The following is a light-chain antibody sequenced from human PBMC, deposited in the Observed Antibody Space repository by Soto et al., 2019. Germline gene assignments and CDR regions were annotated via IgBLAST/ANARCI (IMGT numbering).Light chain of an antibody. V-gene: IGKV1-5*01. J-gene: IGKJ2*01. Sequence: DIQMTQSTSTLSASVGDRVTISCRASQSIYSWLAWYQQKPGQAPKLLIHDASSLEGGVPSRFRGSGSGTEFTITIISVQPDDFPTYYCQHYNSHLMYTFCQGTKLEIK. CDR1: QSIYSW. CDR3: QHYNSHLMYT. CDR2: DAS.